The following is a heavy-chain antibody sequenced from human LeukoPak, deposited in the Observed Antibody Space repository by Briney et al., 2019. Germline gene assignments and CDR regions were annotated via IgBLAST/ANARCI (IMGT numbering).Heavy chain of an antibody. Sequence: ASVKVSCKASGYTFTGYYMHWVRQAPGQGLEWMGWINPNSGGTSYAQKCQGRVTMTRDTSISTAYLELSRLRSAATAVYYCPVSGGPYDLDIWGKGTTVTISS. CDR3: PVSGGPYDLDI. CDR2: INPNSGGT. V-gene: IGHV1-2*02. CDR1: GYTFTGYY. D-gene: IGHD3-10*01. J-gene: IGHJ6*03.